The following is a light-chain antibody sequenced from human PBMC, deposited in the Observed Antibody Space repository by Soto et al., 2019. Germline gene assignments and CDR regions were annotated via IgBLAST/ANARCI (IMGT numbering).Light chain of an antibody. J-gene: IGKJ2*01. V-gene: IGKV3-15*01. CDR1: QSVSSN. CDR2: GAS. CDR3: QQYNNWPPVGYT. Sequence: EIVMTQSPATLSVSPGERATLSCRASQSVSSNLAWYQQKPGQAPRLLIYGASTRATGIPARFSGSGSGTEFTLTSGSLQSEDFAVYYCQQYNNWPPVGYTFGQGTKLEIK.